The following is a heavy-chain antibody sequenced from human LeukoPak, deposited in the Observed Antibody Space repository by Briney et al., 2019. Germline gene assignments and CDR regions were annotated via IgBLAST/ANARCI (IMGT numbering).Heavy chain of an antibody. CDR1: GFTFSSYW. CDR2: IASDGSST. V-gene: IGHV3-74*01. J-gene: IGHJ4*02. CDR3: ARGRPHGNDY. Sequence: GGSLRLSCAASGFTFSSYWMDWVRQAPGKGLVWVSRIASDGSSTTYADSVKGRFSISRDNAKNTLYLQMNSLRVEDTAVYYCARGRPHGNDYWGQGTLVTISS. D-gene: IGHD4-23*01.